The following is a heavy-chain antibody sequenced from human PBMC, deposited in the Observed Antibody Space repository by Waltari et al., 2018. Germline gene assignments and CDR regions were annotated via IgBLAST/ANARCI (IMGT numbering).Heavy chain of an antibody. CDR2: SAILGRT. CDR3: AASTVFGVVVDY. Sequence: QVYLQESGPGLVEPSQTLSLTCRVFGVSVSSGSFYWTWIRQPAGKGLEWVVSAILGRTNYKPSRKRRVNISVDTSKSQFSLNLRSVTAADTAVYFCAASTVFGVVVDYWGQGTPVTVSS. CDR1: GVSVSSGSFY. D-gene: IGHD3-3*01. J-gene: IGHJ4*02. V-gene: IGHV4-61*09.